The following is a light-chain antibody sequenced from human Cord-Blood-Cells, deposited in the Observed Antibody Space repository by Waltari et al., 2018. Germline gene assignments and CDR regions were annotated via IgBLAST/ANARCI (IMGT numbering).Light chain of an antibody. V-gene: IGLV2-23*02. J-gene: IGLJ1*01. CDR1: SSDVGSYHL. CDR3: CSYAGSSTLYV. Sequence: QSALTQPASVSGSPGQSITISCTGTSSDVGSYHLVSWYQPHPGKAPKLMIYEVSKRPSGVSNRFSGSKSGNTASLTISGLQAEDEADYYCCSYAGSSTLYVFGTGTKVTVL. CDR2: EVS.